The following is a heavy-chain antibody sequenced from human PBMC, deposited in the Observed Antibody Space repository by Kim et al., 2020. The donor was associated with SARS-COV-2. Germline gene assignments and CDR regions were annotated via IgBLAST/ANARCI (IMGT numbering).Heavy chain of an antibody. CDR1: GGIFNSYA. CDR3: ARGKESTAYSNMDI. J-gene: IGHJ6*02. D-gene: IGHD2-15*01. CDR2: ILPFFETA. Sequence: SVKVSCKASGGIFNSYAFSWVRQARGLGLEWMGGILPFFETANYAQKFQGRVTISADESASTAYMELSSLRTDDTAAYYCARGKESTAYSNMDIWGQET. V-gene: IGHV1-69*13.